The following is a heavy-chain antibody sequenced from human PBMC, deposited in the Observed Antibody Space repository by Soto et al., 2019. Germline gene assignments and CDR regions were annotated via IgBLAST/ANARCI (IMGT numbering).Heavy chain of an antibody. Sequence: EVQLVESGGGLVQPGGSLRLSCAASGFTFSTYSMNWVRQAPGKGLEWVSYISSSSTTIFYSDSVKGRFTISRDNAKNSLFLQMNSLRAEDTAVYYCAMHVGGDYWGQGTLVTVSS. V-gene: IGHV3-48*01. CDR1: GFTFSTYS. CDR2: ISSSSTTI. CDR3: AMHVGGDY. D-gene: IGHD3-16*01. J-gene: IGHJ4*02.